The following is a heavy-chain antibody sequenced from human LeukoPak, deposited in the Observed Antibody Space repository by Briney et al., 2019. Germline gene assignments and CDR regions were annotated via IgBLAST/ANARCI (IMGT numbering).Heavy chain of an antibody. V-gene: IGHV1-18*01. CDR2: ISAYNGNT. CDR1: GYSFTKFG. D-gene: IGHD6-13*01. CDR3: ARDSPYSSSSLGFDY. Sequence: ASVKVSCKASGYSFTKFGISWVRQAPGQGFEWMGWISAYNGNTNYEQKVQGRVTMTTDTSTGTAYMELRSLRSDDTAVYYCARDSPYSSSSLGFDYWGQGSLVTVSS. J-gene: IGHJ4*02.